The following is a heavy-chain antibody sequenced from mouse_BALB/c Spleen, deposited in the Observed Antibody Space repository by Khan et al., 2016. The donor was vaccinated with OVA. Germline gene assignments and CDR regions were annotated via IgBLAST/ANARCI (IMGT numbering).Heavy chain of an antibody. D-gene: IGHD1-1*01. J-gene: IGHJ2*01. V-gene: IGHV14-3*02. CDR3: ATYYYGSSRYFDY. CDR1: GFNIIDTY. Sequence: VQLQQSGAELVKPGASVKLSCTLSGFNIIDTYMHWVKQRPEQGLEWIGRIDPANGNTKYDPKFQGKATITADTSSTTAYRQLSSLTSDDTAFYYWATYYYGSSRYFDYWGQGTTLTVSS. CDR2: IDPANGNT.